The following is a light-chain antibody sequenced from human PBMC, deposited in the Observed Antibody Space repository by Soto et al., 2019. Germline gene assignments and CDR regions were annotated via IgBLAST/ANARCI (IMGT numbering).Light chain of an antibody. CDR1: QSISSW. J-gene: IGKJ2*01. V-gene: IGKV1-5*03. Sequence: DIQMTQSPSTLSASVGDRVTITCRASQSISSWLAWYQQKPGKAPKLLIYKASSIESGVPSRFSGSGSGKEFTLTISSLQPDDFATYYCQQYNSYPYTFGQGTKLEIK. CDR2: KAS. CDR3: QQYNSYPYT.